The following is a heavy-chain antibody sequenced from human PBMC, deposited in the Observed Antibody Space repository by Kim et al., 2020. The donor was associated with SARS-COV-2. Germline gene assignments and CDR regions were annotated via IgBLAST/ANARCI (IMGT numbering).Heavy chain of an antibody. Sequence: GGSLRLSCAASGFTFSSYAMHWVRQAPGKGLEWVAVISYDGSNKYYADSVKGRFTISRDNSKNTLYLQMNSLRAEDTAVYYCARDRLSIAARFFDYWGQG. V-gene: IGHV3-30*04. CDR1: GFTFSSYA. D-gene: IGHD6-6*01. CDR2: ISYDGSNK. J-gene: IGHJ4*02. CDR3: ARDRLSIAARFFDY.